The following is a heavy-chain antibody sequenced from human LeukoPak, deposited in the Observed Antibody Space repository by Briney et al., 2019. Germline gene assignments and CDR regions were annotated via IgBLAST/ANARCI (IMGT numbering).Heavy chain of an antibody. J-gene: IGHJ4*02. Sequence: GRSLRLSCAASGFTFSSYAMHWVRQAPGKGLEWVAVISYDGSNKYYADSVKGRFTISRDNSKNTLYLQMNSLRAEDTAVYYCAREGSSGWYPDYWGQGTLVTVSS. CDR3: AREGSSGWYPDY. CDR1: GFTFSSYA. D-gene: IGHD6-19*01. CDR2: ISYDGSNK. V-gene: IGHV3-30-3*01.